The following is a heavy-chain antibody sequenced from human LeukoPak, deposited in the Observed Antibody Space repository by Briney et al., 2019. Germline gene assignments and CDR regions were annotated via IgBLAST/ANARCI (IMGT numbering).Heavy chain of an antibody. J-gene: IGHJ4*02. V-gene: IGHV3-21*01. CDR2: ISSSSIYI. Sequence: VKLGGSLRLSCAASGFTFSSYSMNWVRQAPGKGLEWVSSISSSSIYIYNADSVKGRFTISRDNARNSLFLQMNSLRAEDTAVYYCARGADNYGYIFDYWGQGTLVTVSS. CDR3: ARGADNYGYIFDY. D-gene: IGHD5-18*01. CDR1: GFTFSSYS.